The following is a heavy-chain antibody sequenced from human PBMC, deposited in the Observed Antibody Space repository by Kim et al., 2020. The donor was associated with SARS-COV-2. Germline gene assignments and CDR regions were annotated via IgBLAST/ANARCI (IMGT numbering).Heavy chain of an antibody. CDR3: ARGDSYCPCDY. V-gene: IGHV1-3*01. CDR2: INRGNDNT. J-gene: IGHJ4*01. D-gene: IGHD2-21*02. Sequence: ASVKVSCKASGYTFTSYAMHWVRQAPGQRLEWMGWINRGNDNTKYSQKFQGRVTLTRDTSASTAYMELSSLTSEDTAVYYCARGDSYCPCDYWGQGTLVT. CDR1: GYTFTSYA.